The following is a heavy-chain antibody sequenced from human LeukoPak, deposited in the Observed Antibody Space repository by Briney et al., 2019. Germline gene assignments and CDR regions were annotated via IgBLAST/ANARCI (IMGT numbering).Heavy chain of an antibody. CDR2: ISAYNGNT. D-gene: IGHD3-10*01. V-gene: IGHV1-18*01. Sequence: ASVKVSCRASGYTFTSYGISWVRQAPGQGLEWMGWISAYNGNTNYAQKLQGRVTMTTDTSTSTAYMELRSLRSDDTAVYYCARRMYGSGTHIGKQPFGNNWFDPWGQGTLVTVSS. CDR1: GYTFTSYG. J-gene: IGHJ5*02. CDR3: ARRMYGSGTHIGKQPFGNNWFDP.